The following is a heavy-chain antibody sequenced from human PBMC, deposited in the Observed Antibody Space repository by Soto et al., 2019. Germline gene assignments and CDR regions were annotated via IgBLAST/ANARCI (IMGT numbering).Heavy chain of an antibody. CDR2: ISWNSGSI. CDR1: GFTFDDYA. J-gene: IGHJ4*02. Sequence: DVQLVEAGGDLVQPGRSLRLSCAASGFTFDDYAMHWVRQAPGKGLEWVSGISWNSGSIGYADSVMGRFSISRDNPKNSLYLQMVTLRDEDTAVYYCAKGRFLEWLSEFDYWGQGTLVTVSS. CDR3: AKGRFLEWLSEFDY. V-gene: IGHV3-9*01. D-gene: IGHD3-3*01.